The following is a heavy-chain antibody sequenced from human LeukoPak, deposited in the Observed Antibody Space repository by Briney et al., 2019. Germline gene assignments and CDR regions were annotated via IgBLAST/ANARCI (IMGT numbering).Heavy chain of an antibody. CDR1: GGSISSYY. Sequence: PSETLSLTCTVSGGSISSYYWSWIRQPPGKGLEWIGYIYYSGSTNYNPSLKSRVTISVDTSKNQFSLKLSSVTAADTAVYYCARGPSRPPSGWFDPWGQGTLVTVSS. J-gene: IGHJ5*02. V-gene: IGHV4-59*01. CDR2: IYYSGST. D-gene: IGHD1-26*01. CDR3: ARGPSRPPSGWFDP.